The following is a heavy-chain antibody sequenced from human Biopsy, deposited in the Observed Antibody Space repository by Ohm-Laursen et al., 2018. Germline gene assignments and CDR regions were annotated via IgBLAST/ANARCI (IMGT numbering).Heavy chain of an antibody. J-gene: IGHJ6*02. CDR3: ARATNSTGWPYYYFYGMDD. CDR2: IYYSGST. V-gene: IGHV4-59*07. Sequence: SHTLSLTCTVSGGSISCDYWSWIRQTPGKGLEWIGYIYYSGSTNYNPFLKSRVTISIDTSKNQFSLRLNSVTAEDTAVYYCARATNSTGWPYYYFYGMDDWGQGTTVTVSS. CDR1: GGSISCDY. D-gene: IGHD2/OR15-2a*01.